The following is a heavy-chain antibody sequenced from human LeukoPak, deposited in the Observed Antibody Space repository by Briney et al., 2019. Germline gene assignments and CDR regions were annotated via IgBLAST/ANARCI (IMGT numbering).Heavy chain of an antibody. J-gene: IGHJ4*02. CDR1: GFTFSSYG. Sequence: GGSLRLSCAASGFTFSSYGMHWVRQAPGKGLEWVAVIWYDGSNKYYADSVKGRFTISRDNSKNTLYLQMNSLRAEDTAVYYCARDGGYDFWSGYHAYYFDYWGQGTLVTVSS. CDR3: ARDGGYDFWSGYHAYYFDY. D-gene: IGHD3-3*01. CDR2: IWYDGSNK. V-gene: IGHV3-33*01.